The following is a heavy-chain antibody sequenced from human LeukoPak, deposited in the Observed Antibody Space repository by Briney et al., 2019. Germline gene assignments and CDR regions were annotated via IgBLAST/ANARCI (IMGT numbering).Heavy chain of an antibody. D-gene: IGHD3-10*01. CDR1: GFTFSRFA. Sequence: PGGSLRLSCAASGFTFSRFAMHWVRQAPGKGLEWVAVMSYDGSNKYYADSVKGRFTISRDNSKNTLYLQMNSLRAEDTAVYYCAKGTYYYGLWGQGTLVTVSS. CDR2: MSYDGSNK. V-gene: IGHV3-30-3*01. CDR3: AKGTYYYGL. J-gene: IGHJ4*02.